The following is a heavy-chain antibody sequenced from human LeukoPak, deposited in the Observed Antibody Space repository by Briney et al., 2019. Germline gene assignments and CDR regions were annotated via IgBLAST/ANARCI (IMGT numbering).Heavy chain of an antibody. J-gene: IGHJ4*02. CDR3: ATSRQVATMTSFDY. D-gene: IGHD5-12*01. V-gene: IGHV4-59*01. CDR1: GGSISSYY. CDR2: IYYSGST. Sequence: SETVSLTCTVSGGSISSYYWSWIRQPPGKGLEWIGYIYYSGSTNYNPSLKSRVTISVDTSKNQFSLKLSSVTAADTAVYYCATSRQVATMTSFDYWGQGTLVTVSS.